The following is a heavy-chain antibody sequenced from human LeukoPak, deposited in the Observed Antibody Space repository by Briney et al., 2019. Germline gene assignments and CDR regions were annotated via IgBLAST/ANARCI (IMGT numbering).Heavy chain of an antibody. J-gene: IGHJ4*02. Sequence: ASVKDSCKASGYTFTSYDINWVRQATGQGLEWMGWMNPNSGNTGYAQKFRGRVTMTRNTSISTAYMELSSLRSEDTAVYYCARGRGGSGSYYRVDYWGQGTLVTVSS. V-gene: IGHV1-8*01. CDR2: MNPNSGNT. CDR1: GYTFTSYD. CDR3: ARGRGGSGSYYRVDY. D-gene: IGHD3-10*01.